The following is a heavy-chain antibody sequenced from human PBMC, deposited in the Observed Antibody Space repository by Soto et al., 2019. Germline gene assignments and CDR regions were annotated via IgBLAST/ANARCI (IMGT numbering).Heavy chain of an antibody. D-gene: IGHD2-2*01. CDR2: ISGSGSST. V-gene: IGHV3-23*01. J-gene: IGHJ5*02. Sequence: EVQLLESGGGLVQPGGSLRLSCAASGFTFSSYAMSWVRQAPGKGLEWVSAISGSGSSTYYADSVKGRFTISRDNSKNTLYLQTNSLRAEDTAVYYCARGFGTSCYACWFDPWGQGTLVPVSS. CDR3: ARGFGTSCYACWFDP. CDR1: GFTFSSYA.